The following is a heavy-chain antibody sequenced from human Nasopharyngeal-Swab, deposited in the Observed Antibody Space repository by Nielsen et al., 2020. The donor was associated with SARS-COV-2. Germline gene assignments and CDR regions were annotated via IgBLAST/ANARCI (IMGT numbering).Heavy chain of an antibody. CDR3: ARVGGSGWNREINCLDP. V-gene: IGHV3-23*01. Sequence: GGSLRLSFAASGFSFSNHGMSWVRKAQGKGREWVSAISIRGNKLYYPDSVRDRFTISRDISKNTLYLQMNSLRAEDSAVYYCARVGGSGWNREINCLDPWGQGTLVTVSS. CDR1: GFSFSNHG. J-gene: IGHJ5*02. D-gene: IGHD6-19*01. CDR2: ISIRGNKL.